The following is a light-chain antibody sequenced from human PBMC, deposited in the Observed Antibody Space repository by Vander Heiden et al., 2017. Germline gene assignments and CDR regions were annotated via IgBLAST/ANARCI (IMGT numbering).Light chain of an antibody. J-gene: IGKJ1*01. CDR2: AAS. V-gene: IGKV1-12*01. Sequence: DIQMTQAPASGSAAVGARVTSNCRATQGISSWFASYHQKPGKAPKLLLYAASSLQSAVPSTFSGSGSWTAFTLTISSLPPADFATYYCHQANSFRPAFGPGTKVEIK. CDR3: HQANSFRPA. CDR1: QGISSW.